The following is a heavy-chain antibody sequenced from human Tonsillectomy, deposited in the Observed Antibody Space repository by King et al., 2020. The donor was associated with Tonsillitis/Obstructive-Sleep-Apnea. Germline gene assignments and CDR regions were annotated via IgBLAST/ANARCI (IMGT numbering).Heavy chain of an antibody. CDR2: IIPILGIA. CDR1: GGTFSSYA. D-gene: IGHD6-13*01. CDR3: ATISSYYYFDY. Sequence: QLVQSGAEVKKPGSSVKVSCKASGGTFSSYAISWVRQAPGQGPEWMGRIIPILGIANYAQKFQGRVTITADKSTSTAYMELSSLRSEDTAVYYCATISSYYYFDYWGQGTLVTVSS. J-gene: IGHJ4*02. V-gene: IGHV1-69*09.